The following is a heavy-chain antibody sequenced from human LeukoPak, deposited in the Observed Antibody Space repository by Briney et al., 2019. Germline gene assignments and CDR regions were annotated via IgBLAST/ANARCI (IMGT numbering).Heavy chain of an antibody. J-gene: IGHJ6*03. CDR2: IYYSGST. CDR3: ARGAKGWYYYMDV. V-gene: IGHV4-39*07. Sequence: SETLSLTCTVSGGSISSSSYYWGWIRQPPGKGLEWIGSIYYSGSTYYNPSLKSRAAILVDTSKNQFSLKLSSVTAADTAVYYCARGAKGWYYYMDVWGKGTTVTVSS. D-gene: IGHD2-15*01. CDR1: GGSISSSSYY.